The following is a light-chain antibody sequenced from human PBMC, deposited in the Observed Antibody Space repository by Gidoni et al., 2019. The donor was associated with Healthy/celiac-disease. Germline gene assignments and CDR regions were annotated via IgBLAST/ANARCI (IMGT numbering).Light chain of an antibody. CDR1: KLGDKY. Sequence: SYDLTPPPSLSGSPGPTASITCSVDKLGDKYACGYQKQPGQYAVLGIYQDNERPSGIPERFSGSNSDNTATLTISGTEAMDEGEYYCRAWASSNLVFGGGTKLTVL. J-gene: IGLJ2*01. CDR2: QDN. V-gene: IGLV3-1*01. CDR3: RAWASSNLV.